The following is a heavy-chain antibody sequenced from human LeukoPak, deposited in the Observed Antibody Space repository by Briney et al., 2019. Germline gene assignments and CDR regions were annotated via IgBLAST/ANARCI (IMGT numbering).Heavy chain of an antibody. J-gene: IGHJ4*02. CDR3: ASDGGPSEMATKSGIAY. CDR2: ISSSGSTI. CDR1: GFTFSSYE. V-gene: IGHV3-48*03. D-gene: IGHD5-24*01. Sequence: GGALRLSCAASGFTFSSYEMNWGRQAPGKGVEGGSYISSSGSTIYYADSVKGRFTIYRDKAKNSLYLQMHSLRAEDTAVYYCASDGGPSEMATKSGIAYWRQGTLLTVSS.